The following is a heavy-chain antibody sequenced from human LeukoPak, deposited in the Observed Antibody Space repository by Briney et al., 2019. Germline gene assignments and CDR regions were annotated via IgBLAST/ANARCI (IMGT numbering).Heavy chain of an antibody. Sequence: SVKVSCKASGYTFTRYDISWVRQAPGQGLEWMGGIIPIFGTANYAQKFQGRVTITADESTSTAYMELSSLRSEDTAVYYCASAYSSSWYYFDYWGQGTLVTVSS. CDR1: GYTFTRYD. CDR3: ASAYSSSWYYFDY. J-gene: IGHJ4*02. CDR2: IIPIFGTA. D-gene: IGHD6-13*01. V-gene: IGHV1-69*13.